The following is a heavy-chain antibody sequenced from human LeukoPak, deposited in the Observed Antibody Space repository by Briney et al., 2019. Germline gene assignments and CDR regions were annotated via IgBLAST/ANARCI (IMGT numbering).Heavy chain of an antibody. Sequence: ASVKVSCRASGYTFTGYYMHWVRQASGQRLEWMGWINAGNGNTKYSQKFQGRVTITRDTSASTAYMELSSLRSEDTAVYYCARQPGYDKDESYWYFDLWGRGTLVTVSS. CDR3: ARQPGYDKDESYWYFDL. J-gene: IGHJ2*01. D-gene: IGHD5-12*01. CDR2: INAGNGNT. V-gene: IGHV1-3*01. CDR1: GYTFTGYY.